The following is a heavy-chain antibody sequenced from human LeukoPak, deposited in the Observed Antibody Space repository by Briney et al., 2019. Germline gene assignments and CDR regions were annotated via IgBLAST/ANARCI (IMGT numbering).Heavy chain of an antibody. CDR2: ISAYNGNT. V-gene: IGHV1-18*01. J-gene: IGHJ4*02. Sequence: ASVKVSCTASGYTFTSYGISWVRQAPGQGLEWMGWISAYNGNTNYAQKLQGRVTMTTDTSTSTAYMELRSLRSDDTAVYYCARARAYSSGWYMGYWGQGTLVTVSS. CDR1: GYTFTSYG. D-gene: IGHD6-19*01. CDR3: ARARAYSSGWYMGY.